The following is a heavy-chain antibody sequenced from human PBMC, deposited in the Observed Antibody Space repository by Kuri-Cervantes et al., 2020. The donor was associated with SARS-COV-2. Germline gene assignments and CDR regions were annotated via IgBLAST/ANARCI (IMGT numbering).Heavy chain of an antibody. J-gene: IGHJ6*02. D-gene: IGHD2-2*02. Sequence: GESLKISCAASGFTFSSYAMSWVRQAPGKGLEWVSAISGSGRSTYYADSVKGRFTISRDNSKNTLYLQMNSLRAEDTAVYYCAKGEYQLLYGGISGYYYGMDVWGQGTTVTVSS. V-gene: IGHV3-23*01. CDR2: ISGSGRST. CDR1: GFTFSSYA. CDR3: AKGEYQLLYGGISGYYYGMDV.